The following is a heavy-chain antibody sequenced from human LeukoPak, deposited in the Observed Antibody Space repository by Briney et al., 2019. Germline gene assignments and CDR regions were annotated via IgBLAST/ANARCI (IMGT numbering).Heavy chain of an antibody. V-gene: IGHV1-2*02. D-gene: IGHD6-13*01. J-gene: IGHJ5*02. Sequence: GASVKVSCNASGYTFTGYYMHWVRQAPGQGLEWMGWINPNSGGTNYAQKLQGRVTMTTDTSTSTAYMELRSLRSDDTAVYYCARDQGIAAVQNWFDPWGEGTLVTVSS. CDR2: INPNSGGT. CDR3: ARDQGIAAVQNWFDP. CDR1: GYTFTGYY.